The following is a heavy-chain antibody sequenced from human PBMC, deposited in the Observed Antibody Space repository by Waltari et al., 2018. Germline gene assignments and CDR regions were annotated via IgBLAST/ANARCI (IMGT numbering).Heavy chain of an antibody. Sequence: EVQLVQSGAEVKKPGESLKISCKGSGYSFTSYWIGWVRQMPGKGREWVGRRCRGDPDTRYVPSFQGQVTIPADQSISPAHLQWSSLKASDTAMHHCGRELELRYWGPGTLVTVS. CDR2: RCRGDPDT. V-gene: IGHV5-51*01. J-gene: IGHJ4*02. CDR1: GYSFTSYW. CDR3: GRELELRY. D-gene: IGHD1-7*01.